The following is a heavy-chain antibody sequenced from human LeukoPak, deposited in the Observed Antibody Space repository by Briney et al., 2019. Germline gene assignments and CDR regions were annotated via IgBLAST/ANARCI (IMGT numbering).Heavy chain of an antibody. CDR1: GFTFDDYA. J-gene: IGHJ4*02. CDR2: ISGDGGST. V-gene: IGHV3-43*02. CDR3: ASSIAAAGYFDY. Sequence: GGSLRLSCAASGFTFDDYAIHWVRQAPGKGLEWVSLISGDGGSTYYADSVKGRFTISRDNSRNSLYLQMISLRTEDTALYYCASSIAAAGYFDYWGQGTLVTVSS. D-gene: IGHD6-13*01.